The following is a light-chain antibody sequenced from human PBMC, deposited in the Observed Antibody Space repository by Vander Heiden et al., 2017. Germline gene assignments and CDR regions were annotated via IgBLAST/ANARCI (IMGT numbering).Light chain of an antibody. CDR2: GVT. J-gene: IGLJ3*02. V-gene: IGLV2-14*01. CDR3: SSYTTKFTWV. Sequence: QSALTQPASVSGSPGQTITIPCTGTSSDVCGHNFVSWYQPPPGKSPKVMIYGVTTRPSGISNRFSGYKSGNTASLTISGLQAEDEADYYCSSYTTKFTWVFGGGTKLTVL. CDR1: SSDVCGHNF.